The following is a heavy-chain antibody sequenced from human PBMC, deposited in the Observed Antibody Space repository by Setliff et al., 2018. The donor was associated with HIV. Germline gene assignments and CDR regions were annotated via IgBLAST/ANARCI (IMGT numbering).Heavy chain of an antibody. Sequence: PSETLSLTCTVSRGSISRYYWSWIRQPPGKGLEWIGYIYYTGTTKYNPSPKSRVTMSVDTSKNQLSLKLSSLTAADTAVYYCARDRPPSTVDMLGAFARWGQGTMVTVSS. V-gene: IGHV4-59*01. CDR1: RGSISRYY. CDR2: IYYTGTT. D-gene: IGHD4-17*01. J-gene: IGHJ3*02. CDR3: ARDRPPSTVDMLGAFAR.